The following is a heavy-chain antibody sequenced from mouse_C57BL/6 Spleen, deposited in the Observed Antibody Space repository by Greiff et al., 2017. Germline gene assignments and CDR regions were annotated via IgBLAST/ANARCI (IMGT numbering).Heavy chain of an antibody. CDR1: GYTFTEYT. J-gene: IGHJ4*01. Sequence: VKLMESGAELVKPGASVKLSCKASGYTFTEYTIHWVKQRSGQGLEWIGWFYPGSGSIKYNEKFKDKATLTADKSSSTVYMGLSRLTSEDSAVYFCARHEANLYAMDYWGQGTSVTVSS. CDR3: ARHEANLYAMDY. V-gene: IGHV1-62-2*01. CDR2: FYPGSGSI.